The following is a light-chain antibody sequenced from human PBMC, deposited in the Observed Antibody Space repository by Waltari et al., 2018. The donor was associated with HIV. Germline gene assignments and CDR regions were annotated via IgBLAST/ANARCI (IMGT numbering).Light chain of an antibody. J-gene: IGKJ2*01. CDR2: DAS. CDR1: ENISNY. CDR3: QQSYSTPYT. V-gene: IGKV3-11*01. Sequence: EIVLTQSPATLSLSPGERATLSCTASENISNYLGWYQQRPGQAPRLLIHDASNRAPGVPSRFSGSGSGTDFTLTISSLHPEDFATYYCQQSYSTPYTFGQGTKLEIK.